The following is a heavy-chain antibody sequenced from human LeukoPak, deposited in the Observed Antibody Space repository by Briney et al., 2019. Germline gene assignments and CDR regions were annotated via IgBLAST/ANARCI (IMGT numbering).Heavy chain of an antibody. J-gene: IGHJ6*03. CDR1: GFTFSSYG. CDR3: AKRGGNSEGYYYMDV. Sequence: GGSLRLSCAASGFTFSSYGMHWVRQAPGKGLEWVAFIRYDGSNKYYADSVKGRFTISRDNSKNTLYLQMNSLRAEDTAVYYCAKRGGNSEGYYYMDVWGKGTTVTVSS. CDR2: IRYDGSNK. V-gene: IGHV3-30*02. D-gene: IGHD4-23*01.